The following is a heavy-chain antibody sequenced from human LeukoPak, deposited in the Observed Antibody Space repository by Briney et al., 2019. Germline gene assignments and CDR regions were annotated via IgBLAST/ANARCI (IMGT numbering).Heavy chain of an antibody. J-gene: IGHJ4*02. Sequence: GGSLRLSCAASGFTFSSYEMNWVRQAPGKGLEWVSYISSSGSAICYADSVKGRFTISRDNAKKSLLLQMNSLRAEDTAVYYCARPSYDDTAPDYWGQGTLVTVSS. CDR3: ARPSYDDTAPDY. CDR2: ISSSGSAI. D-gene: IGHD4-17*01. V-gene: IGHV3-48*03. CDR1: GFTFSSYE.